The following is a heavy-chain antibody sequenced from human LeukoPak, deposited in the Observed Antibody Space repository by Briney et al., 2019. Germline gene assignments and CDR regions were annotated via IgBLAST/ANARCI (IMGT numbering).Heavy chain of an antibody. Sequence: SVKVCCKASGGTFRTYSVTWVRQAPGQGLELMGGIIPIFGTPNYAQKFQGRVKVTTDDATGTAYMEMSSLMSEDTAIYYCARVDRYHFYLDVWGKGTPVTVSS. J-gene: IGHJ6*03. CDR3: ARVDRYHFYLDV. CDR1: GGTFRTYS. CDR2: IIPIFGTP. V-gene: IGHV1-69*05.